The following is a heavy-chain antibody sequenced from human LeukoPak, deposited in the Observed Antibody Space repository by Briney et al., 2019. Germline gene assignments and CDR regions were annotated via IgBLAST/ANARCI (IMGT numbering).Heavy chain of an antibody. CDR3: ARDLYSGSYTDYYGMDV. CDR2: ISYDGSNK. V-gene: IGHV3-30-3*01. D-gene: IGHD1-26*01. CDR1: GFTFSSYA. J-gene: IGHJ6*02. Sequence: PGRSLRLSCAASGFTFSSYAMHWVRQAPGKGLEWVAVISYDGSNKYYADSVKGRFTISRDNSKNTLYLQMNSLRAEDTAVYYCARDLYSGSYTDYYGMDVWGQGTTVTVSS.